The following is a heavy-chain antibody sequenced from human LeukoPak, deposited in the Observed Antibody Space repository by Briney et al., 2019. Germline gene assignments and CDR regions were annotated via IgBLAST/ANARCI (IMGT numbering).Heavy chain of an antibody. D-gene: IGHD5-24*01. CDR1: GYTFTGYY. V-gene: IGHV1-2*02. CDR2: INPNSGGT. CDR3: AREWGDGYSTTDY. J-gene: IGHJ4*02. Sequence: EASVKVSCKASGYTFTGYYMHWVRQAPGQGLEWMGWINPNSGGTNYAQKFQGRATMTRDTSISTAYMELSRLRSDDTAVYYCAREWGDGYSTTDYWGQGTLVTVSS.